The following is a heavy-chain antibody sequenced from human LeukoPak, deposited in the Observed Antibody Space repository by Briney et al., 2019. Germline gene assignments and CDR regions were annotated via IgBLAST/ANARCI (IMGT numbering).Heavy chain of an antibody. CDR3: AKIVVATSAGGDAFDI. CDR2: ISGSGGST. V-gene: IGHV3-23*01. CDR1: GFTFSSYA. D-gene: IGHD3-22*01. Sequence: PGGSLRLSCAASGFTFSSYAMSWVRQAPGKGLEWVSAISGSGGSTYYADSVKGRFTISRDNSKNTLYLQMNSLRAEDTAVYYCAKIVVATSAGGDAFDIWGQGTMVTVSS. J-gene: IGHJ3*02.